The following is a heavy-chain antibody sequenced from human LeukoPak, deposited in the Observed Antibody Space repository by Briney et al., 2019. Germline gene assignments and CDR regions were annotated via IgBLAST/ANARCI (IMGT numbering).Heavy chain of an antibody. V-gene: IGHV4-39*07. D-gene: IGHD3-22*01. J-gene: IGHJ4*02. CDR1: GGSISSSSYY. CDR2: IYYSGST. CDR3: ARAPDYYDSSGYYLRTFDY. Sequence: NTSETLSLTCTVSGGSISSSSYYWGWIRQPPGKGLEWIGSIYYSGSTYYNPSLKSRVTISVDTSKNQFSLKLSSVTAADTAVYYCARAPDYYDSSGYYLRTFDYWGQGTLVTVSS.